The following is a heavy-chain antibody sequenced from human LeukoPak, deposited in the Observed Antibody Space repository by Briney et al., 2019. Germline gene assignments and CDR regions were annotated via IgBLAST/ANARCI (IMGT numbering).Heavy chain of an antibody. CDR3: ARVPYYYGSGSYWTYDY. Sequence: ASVKVSCKASGYTFTGYYMHWVRQAPGQGLEWMGWINPNSGGTNYAQKFQGRVTMTRDTSISTAYMELSRLRSDDTAVYYCARVPYYYGSGSYWTYDYWGQGTLVTVSS. J-gene: IGHJ4*02. V-gene: IGHV1-2*02. CDR1: GYTFTGYY. CDR2: INPNSGGT. D-gene: IGHD3-10*01.